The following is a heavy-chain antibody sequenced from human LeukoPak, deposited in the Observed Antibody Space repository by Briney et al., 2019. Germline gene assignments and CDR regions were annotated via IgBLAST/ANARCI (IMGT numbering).Heavy chain of an antibody. CDR2: TYTSGST. V-gene: IGHV4-4*07. CDR1: GGSISSYY. J-gene: IGHJ6*03. D-gene: IGHD6-19*01. Sequence: PSETLSLTCTVSGGSISSYYWSWIRQPAGKGLEWIGRTYTSGSTNYNPSLKSRVTVSVDTSKNQFSLKLGSVTAADTAVYYCARDSVPDSSGWYANYYYYYYMDVWGKGTTVTVSS. CDR3: ARDSVPDSSGWYANYYYYYYMDV.